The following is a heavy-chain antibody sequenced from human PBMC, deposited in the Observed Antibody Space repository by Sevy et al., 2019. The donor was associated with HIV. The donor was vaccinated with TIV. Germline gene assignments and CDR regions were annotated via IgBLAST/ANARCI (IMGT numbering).Heavy chain of an antibody. J-gene: IGHJ4*02. CDR2: TSYDGSNK. CDR1: GFTFSSYG. V-gene: IGHV3-30*18. CDR3: AKPLASRGVTTTLHFDY. D-gene: IGHD4-17*01. Sequence: GALRLSCAASGFTFSSYGMHWVRQAPGKGLEWVAVTSYDGSNKYYADSVKGRFTISRDNSKNTLYLQMNSLRAEDTAVYYCAKPLASRGVTTTLHFDYWGQGTLVTVSS.